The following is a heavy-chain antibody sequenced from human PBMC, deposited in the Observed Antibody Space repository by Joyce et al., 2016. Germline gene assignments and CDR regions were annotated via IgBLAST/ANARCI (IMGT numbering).Heavy chain of an antibody. CDR3: AISSVHGWGVWVS. Sequence: QVQLAQSGPEVKKPGASVKVSCKVSGKSLSELSMHWVRRFPGKGLEWRGGFQPEDGDTMYAENLPGRVTMTEDTSADTGYMELNSLTFEDRAVYYCAISSVHGWGVWVSWGQGTLVTVSS. CDR1: GKSLSELS. D-gene: IGHD3-16*01. CDR2: FQPEDGDT. V-gene: IGHV1-24*01. J-gene: IGHJ5*02.